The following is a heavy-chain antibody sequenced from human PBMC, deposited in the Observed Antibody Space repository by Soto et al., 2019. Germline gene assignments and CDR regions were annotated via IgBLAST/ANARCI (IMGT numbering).Heavy chain of an antibody. CDR3: ARDAPPPELRFLEWHNYDYNGMDV. CDR2: IIPFFGTA. Sequence: QVQLVQSGAEVKKTGSSVKVSCKASGGTFSTFGISWVRQAPGQGLEWMGGIIPFFGTANYAQKFQDRVTITADESTSTVYMDLRSLRSEDTAIYYCARDAPPPELRFLEWHNYDYNGMDVWGQGTTVTVSS. J-gene: IGHJ6*02. V-gene: IGHV1-69*01. D-gene: IGHD3-3*01. CDR1: GGTFSTFG.